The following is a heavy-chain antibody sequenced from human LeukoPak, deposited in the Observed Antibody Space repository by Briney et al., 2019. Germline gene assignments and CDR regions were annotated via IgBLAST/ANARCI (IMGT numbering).Heavy chain of an antibody. J-gene: IGHJ4*02. Sequence: GGSLRLSCAASGFTVRSNYMSWVRQAPGKGLEWVSGISPNGVITYYADSVKGRFTISRDNSKGTVYLQMNSLRPEDTAVYYCAKDDAWLQYGNWGRGTLVTVSS. CDR3: AKDDAWLQYGN. CDR1: GFTVRSNY. D-gene: IGHD5-24*01. V-gene: IGHV3-23*01. CDR2: ISPNGVIT.